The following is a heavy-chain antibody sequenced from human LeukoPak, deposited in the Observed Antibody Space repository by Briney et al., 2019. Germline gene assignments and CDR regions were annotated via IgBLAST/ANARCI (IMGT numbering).Heavy chain of an antibody. CDR1: GFTFSSYA. CDR2: ISGSGDTT. Sequence: GGSLRLSCAASGFTFSSYAMRWVRQAPGKGLEWVSGISGSGDTTDYADSVKSRFTISRDNSKNTLYLQMNSLRAEDTALYYCARRSGTNYALDFWGQGTLVTVSS. D-gene: IGHD1-26*01. J-gene: IGHJ4*02. CDR3: ARRSGTNYALDF. V-gene: IGHV3-23*01.